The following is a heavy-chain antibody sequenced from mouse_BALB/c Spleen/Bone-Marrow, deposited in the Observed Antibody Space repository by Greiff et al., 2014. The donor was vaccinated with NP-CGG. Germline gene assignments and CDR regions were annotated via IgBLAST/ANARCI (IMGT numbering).Heavy chain of an antibody. J-gene: IGHJ4*01. D-gene: IGHD1-1*01. V-gene: IGHV1-9*01. CDR2: ILPGRGST. CDR1: GYTFSSYW. Sequence: VQLQQSGAELMKPGASVKIPCKATGYTFSSYWIEWVKQRPGHGLEWIGEILPGRGSTNYNEKFKGKATFTSDTSSNTAYMQLSSLTSEDSAVYYCARWDTTAMDYWGQGTSVTVPS. CDR3: ARWDTTAMDY.